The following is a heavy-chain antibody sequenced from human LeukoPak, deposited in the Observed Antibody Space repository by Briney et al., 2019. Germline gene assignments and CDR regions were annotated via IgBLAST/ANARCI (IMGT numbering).Heavy chain of an antibody. CDR1: GFTFSSYA. Sequence: GGSLRLSCAASGFTFSSYAMHWVRQAPGKGLEYVSAISSNGGSTYYANSVKGRFTISRDNSKNTLYLQMGSLRAEDTAVYYCASRDYYYDSSPLDPWGQGTLVTVSS. D-gene: IGHD3-22*01. V-gene: IGHV3-64*01. J-gene: IGHJ5*02. CDR2: ISSNGGST. CDR3: ASRDYYYDSSPLDP.